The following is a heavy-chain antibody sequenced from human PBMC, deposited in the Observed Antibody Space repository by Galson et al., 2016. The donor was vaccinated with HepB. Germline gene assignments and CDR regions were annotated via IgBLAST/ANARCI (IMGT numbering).Heavy chain of an antibody. D-gene: IGHD2-15*01. CDR1: GGSVRSANYY. J-gene: IGHJ3*02. Sequence: LSLTCTVSGGSVRSANYYWSWIRQPPGKGLEWIGYIYDSARTNYNPSLKSRVTISLETSKNQFSLQLTSVTAADTAAYYGASFTLPLIDGDAFAIWGQGTLVAVSS. CDR3: ASFTLPLIDGDAFAI. V-gene: IGHV4-61*01. CDR2: IYDSART.